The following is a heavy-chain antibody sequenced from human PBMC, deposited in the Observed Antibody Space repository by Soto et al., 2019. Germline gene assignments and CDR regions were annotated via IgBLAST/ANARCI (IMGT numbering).Heavy chain of an antibody. CDR3: ARDRAEGVYERGGYSL. Sequence: PGGSLRLSCEASGFSFSSYTMSWVRQAPGKGLEWVSSISAGSIYIYYPDSVKGRFTISRDNAKNSLYLQMNSLRADDTAVYYCARDRAEGVYERGGYSLWGQGTLVTVS. D-gene: IGHD3-22*01. J-gene: IGHJ4*02. V-gene: IGHV3-21*01. CDR2: ISAGSIYI. CDR1: GFSFSSYT.